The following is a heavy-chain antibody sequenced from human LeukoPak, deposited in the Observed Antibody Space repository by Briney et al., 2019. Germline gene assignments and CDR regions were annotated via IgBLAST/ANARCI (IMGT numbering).Heavy chain of an antibody. J-gene: IGHJ4*02. D-gene: IGHD6-13*01. CDR3: ARDQTAAANYFDY. Sequence: SVKVSCKASGGTFSSYAISWVRQAPGQGLEWMGGIIPIFGTANYAQKFQGRVTMTRDTSTSTVYMELSSLRSEDTAVYYCARDQTAAANYFDYWGQGTLVTVSS. CDR2: IIPIFGTA. V-gene: IGHV1-69*05. CDR1: GGTFSSYA.